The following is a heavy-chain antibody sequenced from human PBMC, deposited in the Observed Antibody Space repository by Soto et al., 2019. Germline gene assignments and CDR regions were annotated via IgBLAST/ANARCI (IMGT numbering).Heavy chain of an antibody. D-gene: IGHD1-26*01. J-gene: IGHJ5*02. CDR2: ISGSFFKK. Sequence: ASGYTFTSYYMHWVRHTPRKGLECISCISGSFFKKCEADSVKGLFTISRKNSQSTVYMELNNLSAEDTAVYHCANTQRVALVPLATVDWCDPCGRRSVVTVSS. V-gene: IGHV3-23*01. CDR1: GYTFTSYY. CDR3: ANTQRVALVPLATVDWCDP.